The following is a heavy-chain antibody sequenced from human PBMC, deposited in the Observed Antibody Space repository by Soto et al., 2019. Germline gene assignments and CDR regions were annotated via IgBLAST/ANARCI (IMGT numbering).Heavy chain of an antibody. J-gene: IGHJ6*02. Sequence: SETLSLTCTVSGGSISSGGYYWSWIRKHPGKGLEWIGYIYYSGSTYYNPSLKSRVTISVDTSKNQFSLKLSSVTAADTAVYYCARGLNYYDRSGYYYGMDVWGQGTTVTVSS. CDR1: GGSISSGGYY. D-gene: IGHD3-22*01. V-gene: IGHV4-31*02. CDR2: IYYSGST. CDR3: ARGLNYYDRSGYYYGMDV.